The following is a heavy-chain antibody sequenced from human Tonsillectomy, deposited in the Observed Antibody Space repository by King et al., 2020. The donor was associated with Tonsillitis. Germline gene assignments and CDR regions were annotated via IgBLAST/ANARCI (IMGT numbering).Heavy chain of an antibody. CDR3: ARVAGYYDSWFDP. CDR2: IGYDGSNI. D-gene: IGHD3-22*01. V-gene: IGHV3-33*01. Sequence: VQLVESGGGVVQPGRSLRLSCAASGFTFSSYGMHWVRQAPGKGLEWVAVIGYDGSNIYYADSVKGRFTISRDKSKNTLYLQMNSLRAEDTAVYYCARVAGYYDSWFDPWGQGTLVTVSS. J-gene: IGHJ5*02. CDR1: GFTFSSYG.